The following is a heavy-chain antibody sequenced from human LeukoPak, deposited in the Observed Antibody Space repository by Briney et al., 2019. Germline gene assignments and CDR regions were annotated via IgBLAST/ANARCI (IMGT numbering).Heavy chain of an antibody. D-gene: IGHD6-6*01. CDR3: ARIVGIAARRGIDY. J-gene: IGHJ4*02. CDR2: INHSGST. CDR1: GGSFSGYY. V-gene: IGHV4-34*01. Sequence: SETLSLTCAVYGGSFSGYYWSWIRQPPGKGLEWIGEINHSGSTNYNPSLKSRVNISVDTSKNQFSLKLSSVTAADTAVYYCARIVGIAARRGIDYWGQGTLVTVSS.